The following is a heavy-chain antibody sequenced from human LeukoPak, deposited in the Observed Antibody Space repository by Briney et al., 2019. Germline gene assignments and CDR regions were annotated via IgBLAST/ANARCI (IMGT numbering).Heavy chain of an antibody. CDR2: ISGSGGST. J-gene: IGHJ6*03. CDR1: GFTFSSYA. D-gene: IGHD1-1*01. CDR3: AKYNGNYYYYYMGV. V-gene: IGHV3-23*01. Sequence: GGSLRLSCAASGFTFSSYAMSWVRQAPGKGLEWVSAISGSGGSTYYADSVKGRFTISRDNSKNTLYLQMNSLRAEDTAVYYCAKYNGNYYYYYMGVWGKGTTVTVSS.